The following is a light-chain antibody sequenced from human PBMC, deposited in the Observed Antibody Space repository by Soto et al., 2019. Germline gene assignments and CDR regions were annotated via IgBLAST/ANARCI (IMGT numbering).Light chain of an antibody. CDR3: QHYDNWPYT. J-gene: IGKJ2*01. Sequence: EIVMTHSPATLSVSPGERATLSCSASQSVSNNLAWYQQKPGQAPRLLIYGASTRATAIPARFSGSGSGTEFTLTISSLQSEDFAVYFCQHYDNWPYTFGQGTKLEIK. CDR2: GAS. V-gene: IGKV3-15*01. CDR1: QSVSNN.